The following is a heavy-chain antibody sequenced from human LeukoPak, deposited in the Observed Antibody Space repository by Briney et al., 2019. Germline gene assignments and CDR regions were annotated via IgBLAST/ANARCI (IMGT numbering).Heavy chain of an antibody. CDR2: INPSGGST. J-gene: IGHJ6*03. CDR1: GGTFSSYA. CDR3: ASAQEYSGYDYPPYYYYYMDV. Sequence: ASVKVSCKASGGTFSSYAISWVRQAPGQGLEWMGIINPSGGSTSYAQKFQGRVTMTRDMSTSTVYMELSSLRSEDTAVYYCASAQEYSGYDYPPYYYYYMDVWGKGTTVTVSS. V-gene: IGHV1-46*01. D-gene: IGHD5-12*01.